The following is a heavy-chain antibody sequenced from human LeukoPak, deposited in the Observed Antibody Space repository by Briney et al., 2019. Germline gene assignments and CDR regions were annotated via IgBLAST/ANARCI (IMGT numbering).Heavy chain of an antibody. J-gene: IGHJ4*02. CDR1: GYTFTSYG. CDR2: ISGYKGNT. D-gene: IGHD3-22*01. Sequence: ASVKVSCEASGYTFTSYGVSWVRQAPGQGLEWMGWISGYKGNTNYAQNLQGRVTMTTDTSTSTAYMELRSLRSDDTAVYYCARLKGYDSSGYHDYWGQGTLVTVSS. CDR3: ARLKGYDSSGYHDY. V-gene: IGHV1-18*01.